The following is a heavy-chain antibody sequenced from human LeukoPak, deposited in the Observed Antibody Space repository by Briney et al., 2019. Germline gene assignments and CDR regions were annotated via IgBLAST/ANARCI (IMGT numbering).Heavy chain of an antibody. CDR2: IWYDGSNK. V-gene: IGHV3-33*01. CDR3: ARDSGIAVALRYYYGMDV. J-gene: IGHJ6*02. CDR1: GFTFSSYG. Sequence: GRSLRLSCAASGFTFSSYGMHWVRQAPGKGLEWVAVIWYDGSNKYYADSVKGRFTISRDNSKNTLYLQMNSLRAEDTAVYYCARDSGIAVALRYYYGMDVWGQGTTVTVSS. D-gene: IGHD6-19*01.